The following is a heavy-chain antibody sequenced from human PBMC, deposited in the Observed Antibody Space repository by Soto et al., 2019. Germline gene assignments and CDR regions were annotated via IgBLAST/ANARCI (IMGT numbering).Heavy chain of an antibody. D-gene: IGHD2-21*02. V-gene: IGHV1-69*02. Sequence: QVQLVQSGPEVKKPGSSVRISCRSGGDTFSSYTVSWVRQTPGQGLEWMGRIIPVLGVTNYSRKFKGRMTITADKSKTTANMELSSLKSEDRARYYCVRRRYGGVDCYTQYYYGMDVW. J-gene: IGHJ6*01. CDR2: IIPVLGVT. CDR1: GDTFSSYT. CDR3: VRRRYGGVDCYTQYYYGMDV.